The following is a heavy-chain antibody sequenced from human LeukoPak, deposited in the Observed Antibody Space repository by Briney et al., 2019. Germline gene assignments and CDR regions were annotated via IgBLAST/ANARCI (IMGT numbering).Heavy chain of an antibody. D-gene: IGHD2-15*01. CDR1: GGTFSSYA. V-gene: IGHV1-69*01. Sequence: SVKVSCKASGGTFSSYAISWVGQAPGKVLEWMGGIIPIVGTANYAQKCQGRVTITADESTGTAYMELSSLRSDDTAVYYCARDKRHCSGGSCSSSFDYWGQGTLVTVSS. CDR2: IIPIVGTA. CDR3: ARDKRHCSGGSCSSSFDY. J-gene: IGHJ4*02.